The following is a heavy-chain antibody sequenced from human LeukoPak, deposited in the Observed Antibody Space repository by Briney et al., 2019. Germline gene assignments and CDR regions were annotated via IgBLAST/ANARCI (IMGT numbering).Heavy chain of an antibody. CDR2: IYYSGST. CDR1: GGSISSGGYY. J-gene: IGHJ3*02. CDR3: ARRCSSSSCYRDAFDI. V-gene: IGHV4-31*03. Sequence: SQTLSLACTVSGGSISSGGYYWSWIRQHPGKGLEWIGYIYYSGSTYYNPSLKSRVTISVDTSKNQFSLKLSSLTAADTAVYYCARRCSSSSCYRDAFDIWGQGTMVTVSS. D-gene: IGHD2-2*02.